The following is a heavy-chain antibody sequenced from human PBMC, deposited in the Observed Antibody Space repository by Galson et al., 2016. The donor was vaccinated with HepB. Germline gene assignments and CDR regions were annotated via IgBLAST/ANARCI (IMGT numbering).Heavy chain of an antibody. J-gene: IGHJ5*02. Sequence: SLRLSCAASGFIFSDYWMSWVLQAPGKGLEWVANIKQDGSKKEYVDSVKGRFTISRDNAEKALYLQMSSLTAEDMAVYYCARESIGGFDPWGQGTLVTVSS. CDR3: ARESIGGFDP. D-gene: IGHD6-6*01. CDR1: GFIFSDYW. CDR2: IKQDGSKK. V-gene: IGHV3-7*01.